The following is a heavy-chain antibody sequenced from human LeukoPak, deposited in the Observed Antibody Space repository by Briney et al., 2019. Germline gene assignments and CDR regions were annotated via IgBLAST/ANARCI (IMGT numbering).Heavy chain of an antibody. D-gene: IGHD6-19*01. V-gene: IGHV3-23*01. CDR3: ARERGWTPFFDY. CDR2: VSPGGVSP. J-gene: IGHJ4*02. Sequence: PGGSLRLSCVVSGLSFNKDVMSWFRQAPGKGLEWVSSVSPGGVSPNHADSVKGRFTVSRDNSKNTLYLQMNSLRAEDTAVYYCARERGWTPFFDYWGQGILVTVSA. CDR1: GLSFNKDV.